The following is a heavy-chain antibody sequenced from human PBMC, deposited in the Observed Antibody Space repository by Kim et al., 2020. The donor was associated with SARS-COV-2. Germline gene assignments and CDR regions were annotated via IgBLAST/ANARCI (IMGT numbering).Heavy chain of an antibody. CDR3: ARTLTGTTESFEY. J-gene: IGHJ1*01. V-gene: IGHV3-7*03. D-gene: IGHD3-9*01. CDR2: IKQDGTQQ. CDR1: GFTFGSYW. Sequence: AGSLRLSCAASGFTFGSYWMTWVRQAPGKGLEWVANIKQDGTQQYYVDSVRGRFTVSRDGANMYLQMNSLRAEDTAVYYCARTLTGTTESFEYWGRGTLVTVSS.